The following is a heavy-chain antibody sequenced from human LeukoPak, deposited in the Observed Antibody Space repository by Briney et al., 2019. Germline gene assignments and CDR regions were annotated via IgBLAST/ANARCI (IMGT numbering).Heavy chain of an antibody. Sequence: GGSLKLSCAASGFTFSGSAMHWVRQASGKGLEWVGRIRTKANTYATAYAASVKGRFTISRDNSKNTLYVQMNSLRAEDTAVYYCAGTYYYDSSGYSYEYWGQGTLVAVSS. V-gene: IGHV3-73*01. CDR1: GFTFSGSA. CDR3: AGTYYYDSSGYSYEY. J-gene: IGHJ4*02. CDR2: IRTKANTYAT. D-gene: IGHD3-22*01.